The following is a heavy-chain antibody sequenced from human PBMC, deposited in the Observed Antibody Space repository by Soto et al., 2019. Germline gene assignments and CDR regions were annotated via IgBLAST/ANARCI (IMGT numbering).Heavy chain of an antibody. Sequence: GGSLRLSCAASGFTFSSYAMSWVRQAPGKGLEWVSAISGSGGSTYYADSVKGRFTISRDNSKNTLYLQMNSLRAEDTAVYYCAKEALTGGYYYYDMDVWGKGTTVTVSS. CDR1: GFTFSSYA. CDR2: ISGSGGST. D-gene: IGHD7-27*01. J-gene: IGHJ6*03. V-gene: IGHV3-23*01. CDR3: AKEALTGGYYYYDMDV.